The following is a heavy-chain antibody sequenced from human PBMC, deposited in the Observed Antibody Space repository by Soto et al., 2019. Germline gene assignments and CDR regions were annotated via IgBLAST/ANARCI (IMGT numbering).Heavy chain of an antibody. D-gene: IGHD3-22*01. J-gene: IGHJ5*02. CDR2: INHSGST. CDR3: SRGPITTNPRFDP. Sequence: QVQLQQWGAGLLKPSETLSLTCAVYGGSFSGYYCSWIRQPPGKGLEWIGEINHSGSTNYNPSLKSRVTISVDTSKIQFSLKLSSVTAADTAVYYCSRGPITTNPRFDPWGQGTLVTVSS. V-gene: IGHV4-34*01. CDR1: GGSFSGYY.